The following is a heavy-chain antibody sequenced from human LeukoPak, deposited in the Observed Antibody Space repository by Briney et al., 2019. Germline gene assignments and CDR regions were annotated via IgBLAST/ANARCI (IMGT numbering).Heavy chain of an antibody. CDR3: AKDGNIVVVPAAYYYYYMDV. J-gene: IGHJ6*03. CDR2: ISYDGSNK. CDR1: GFTFSSYG. D-gene: IGHD2-2*01. Sequence: GGSLRLSCAASGFTFSSYGMHWVRQAPGKGLEWVGCISYDGSNKYYADKVKGGFTISRDNSKNTVYMQMNRLRAEDTAVYYCAKDGNIVVVPAAYYYYYMDVWGKGTTVTVSS. V-gene: IGHV3-30*02.